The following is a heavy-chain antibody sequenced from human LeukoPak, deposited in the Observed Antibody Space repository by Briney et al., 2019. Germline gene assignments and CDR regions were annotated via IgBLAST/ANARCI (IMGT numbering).Heavy chain of an antibody. CDR3: ARDKGHSSSWESLNWFDP. CDR2: IYYSGST. Sequence: SETLSLTCTVSGGSISSGGYYWSWIRQHPGKGLEWIGYIYYSGSTYYNPSLKSRVTISVDTSKNQFSLKLSSVTAADTAVYYCARDKGHSSSWESLNWFDPWGQGTLVTVSS. J-gene: IGHJ5*02. CDR1: GGSISSGGYY. V-gene: IGHV4-31*03. D-gene: IGHD6-13*01.